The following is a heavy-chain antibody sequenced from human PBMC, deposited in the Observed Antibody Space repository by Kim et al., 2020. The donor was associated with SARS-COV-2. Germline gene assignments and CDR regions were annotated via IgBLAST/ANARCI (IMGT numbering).Heavy chain of an antibody. D-gene: IGHD5-18*01. V-gene: IGHV4-59*01. CDR3: ARARWAGMVGSDC. CDR1: GGSISGYY. J-gene: IGHJ4*02. CDR2: IYYSGST. Sequence: SETLSLTCTVSGGSISGYYWNWIRQSPGKGLEWIGYIYYSGSTNYNPSLKSRVTMSVDSSKNQVSLRLTSVTAADTAVYYCARARWAGMVGSDCWGQGTLVTVSS.